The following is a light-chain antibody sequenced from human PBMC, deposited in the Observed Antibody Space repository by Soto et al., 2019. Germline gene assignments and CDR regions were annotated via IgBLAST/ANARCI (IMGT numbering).Light chain of an antibody. CDR3: QQRSNWPIT. J-gene: IGKJ5*01. CDR2: DAS. V-gene: IGKV3-11*01. Sequence: EIVLTQSPATLSLSPGERATLSCRASQSVSTYLAWYQQKPGQAPRLLICDASSRATGVPARFSGSGSGTDFTLTISSLEPEDFAVYYCQQRSNWPITCGQGTRLEIK. CDR1: QSVSTY.